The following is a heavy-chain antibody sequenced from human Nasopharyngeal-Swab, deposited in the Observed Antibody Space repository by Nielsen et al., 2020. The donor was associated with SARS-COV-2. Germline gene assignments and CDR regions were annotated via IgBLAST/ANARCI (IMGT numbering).Heavy chain of an antibody. CDR3: ARDGDYGDYLFDY. V-gene: IGHV3-21*01. CDR2: ISSSSSYI. D-gene: IGHD4-17*01. CDR1: GFTFSSYS. Sequence: GGSLRLSCAASGFTFSSYSMNWVRQAPGKGLEWVSSISSSSSYIYYADSMKGRFTISRDNAKNSLYLQMNSLRAEDTAVYYCARDGDYGDYLFDYWGQGTLVTVSS. J-gene: IGHJ4*02.